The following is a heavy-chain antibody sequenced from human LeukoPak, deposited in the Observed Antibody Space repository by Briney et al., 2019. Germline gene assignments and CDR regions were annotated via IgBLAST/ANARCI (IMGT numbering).Heavy chain of an antibody. Sequence: ASVKVSCKASGYTFTGYYMHWVRQAPGQGLEWMGWINPNSGGTNYAQKFQGRVTMTRDTSISTVYMELSRLTSDDTAVYYCARDRNTVGRLGAFDIWGQGTMVTVSS. CDR1: GYTFTGYY. J-gene: IGHJ3*02. CDR2: INPNSGGT. CDR3: ARDRNTVGRLGAFDI. V-gene: IGHV1-2*02. D-gene: IGHD1-26*01.